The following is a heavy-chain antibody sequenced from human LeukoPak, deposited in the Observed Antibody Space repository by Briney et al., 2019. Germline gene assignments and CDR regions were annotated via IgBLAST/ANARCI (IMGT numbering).Heavy chain of an antibody. CDR2: ISSSGSTI. Sequence: GGSLRLSCAASGFTFSDYYMSWIRQAPGKGLEWVSYISSSGSTIYYADSVKGRFTISRDNVKNSLYLQMNSLRAEDTAVYYCARVFNCGGDCYFGGFDYWGQGTLVTVSS. CDR3: ARVFNCGGDCYFGGFDY. D-gene: IGHD2-21*02. CDR1: GFTFSDYY. V-gene: IGHV3-11*01. J-gene: IGHJ4*02.